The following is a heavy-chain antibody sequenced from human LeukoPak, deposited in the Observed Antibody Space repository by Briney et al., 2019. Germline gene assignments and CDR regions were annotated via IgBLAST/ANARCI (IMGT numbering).Heavy chain of an antibody. V-gene: IGHV4-38-2*01. Sequence: SETLSLTCAVSGYSISSGYFWGWIRQPPGKGLEWIGSIFHSGSTYYNPSLKSRVTISVDTSKNQFSLKVTSVTAADTAVYYCARGGGRYRPDNWFDPWGQGTLVTVSS. J-gene: IGHJ5*02. D-gene: IGHD1-26*01. CDR1: GYSISSGYF. CDR2: IFHSGST. CDR3: ARGGGRYRPDNWFDP.